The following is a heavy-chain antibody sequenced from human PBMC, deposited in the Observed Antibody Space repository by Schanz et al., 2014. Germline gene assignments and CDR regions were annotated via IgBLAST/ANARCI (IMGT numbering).Heavy chain of an antibody. D-gene: IGHD2-21*01. CDR1: GFSVSTNY. CDR3: GRDEGRDGYNLAFDV. Sequence: EVQLVESGGGLIQPGGSLRLSCAVSGFSVSTNYMSWARQAPGKGLEWISSLYINAGSTRYADSVKGRFFISRDSSKNTLFLQMNSLRADDTAIYFCGRDEGRDGYNLAFDVWGQGTLVTVSS. CDR2: LYINAGST. V-gene: IGHV3-53*01. J-gene: IGHJ3*01.